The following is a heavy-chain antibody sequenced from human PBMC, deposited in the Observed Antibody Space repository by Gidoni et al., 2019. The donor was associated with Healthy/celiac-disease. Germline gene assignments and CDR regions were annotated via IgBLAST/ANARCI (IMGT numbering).Heavy chain of an antibody. J-gene: IGHJ5*02. V-gene: IGHV4-34*01. CDR1: GGSFSGYY. Sequence: QLQLQQWAAGLLKPSETLSLTCAVYGGSFSGYYWSWIRQPPGKGLEWIGEINHSGSTNYNPSIKRRVTISVDTSKNQFSLKLSSVTAADTAVYYCARASIAARRLGFDPWGQGTLVTVSS. CDR2: INHSGST. CDR3: ARASIAARRLGFDP. D-gene: IGHD6-6*01.